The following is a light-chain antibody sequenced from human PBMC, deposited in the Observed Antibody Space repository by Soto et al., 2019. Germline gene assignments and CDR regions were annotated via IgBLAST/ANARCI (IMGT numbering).Light chain of an antibody. CDR1: QSVSNNY. CDR2: GAS. V-gene: IGKV3-20*01. CDR3: QQYVSAGT. J-gene: IGKJ1*01. Sequence: EIVLTQSPGTLSLSPGERATLSCRASQSVSNNYLAWYQQKPGQAPRLLIYGASNRATGIPDSFSGSGSGTDFTLTISRLEPEDCAVYYCQQYVSAGTFGQGTKGESK.